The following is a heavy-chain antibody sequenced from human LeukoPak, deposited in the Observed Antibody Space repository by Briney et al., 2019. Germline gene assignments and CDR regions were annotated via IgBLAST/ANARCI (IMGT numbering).Heavy chain of an antibody. D-gene: IGHD3-10*01. CDR3: ARTYTLDCGSGSSIDY. CDR2: IYYSGST. J-gene: IGHJ4*02. V-gene: IGHV4-39*01. Sequence: GSLRLSCAASGFTFSSCTMHWIRQPPGKGLEWIGSIYYSGSTYYNPSLKSRVTISVDTSKNQFSLKLSSVTAADTAVYYCARTYTLDCGSGSSIDYWGQGTLVTVSS. CDR1: GFTFSSCT.